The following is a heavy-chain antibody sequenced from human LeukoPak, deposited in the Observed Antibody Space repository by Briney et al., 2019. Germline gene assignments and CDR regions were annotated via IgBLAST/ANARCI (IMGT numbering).Heavy chain of an antibody. Sequence: PSETLSLTCTVSGGSISSSSYYWGWIRQPPGKGLEWIGSIYYSGSTYYNPSLKSRVTISVDTSKNQFSLKLSSVTAADTAVYYCARRQYYYDSSGYYSIRAVDIWGQGTMVTVSS. J-gene: IGHJ3*02. CDR3: ARRQYYYDSSGYYSIRAVDI. D-gene: IGHD3-22*01. CDR2: IYYSGST. CDR1: GGSISSSSYY. V-gene: IGHV4-39*01.